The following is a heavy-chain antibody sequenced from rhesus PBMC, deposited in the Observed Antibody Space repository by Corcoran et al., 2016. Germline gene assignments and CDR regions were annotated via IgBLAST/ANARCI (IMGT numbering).Heavy chain of an antibody. CDR1: GYTFNDST. CDR3: VRGWSGGFDS. J-gene: IGHJ4*01. Sequence: QVQLVQSGAEVKQLVASAKGACKASGYTFNDSTRHWVRGAPGQGLEWVGEITPHHCVSKYMQNFPGRVTTTRDASPITAYMELSSLRSEDTAVYFCVRGWSGGFDSWGQGVLVTVSS. V-gene: IGHV1-138*01. D-gene: IGHD6-37*01. CDR2: ITPHHCVS.